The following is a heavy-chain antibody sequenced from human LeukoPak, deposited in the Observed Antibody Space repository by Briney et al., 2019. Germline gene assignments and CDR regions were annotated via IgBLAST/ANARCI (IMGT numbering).Heavy chain of an antibody. V-gene: IGHV3-7*01. CDR2: IKQDGSEK. J-gene: IGHJ3*02. CDR1: GFTFSSYW. CDR3: ARGGPWRRSPIQLWRGGAFDI. D-gene: IGHD5-18*01. Sequence: GGSLRLSCAASGFTFSSYWMSWVRQAPGKGLEWVANIKQDGSEKYYVDSVKGRFTISRDNAKNSLYLQMNSLRAEDTAVYYCARGGPWRRSPIQLWRGGAFDIWGQGTMVTVSS.